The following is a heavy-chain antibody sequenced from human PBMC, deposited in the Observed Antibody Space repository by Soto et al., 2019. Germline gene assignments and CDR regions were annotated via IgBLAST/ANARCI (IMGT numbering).Heavy chain of an antibody. CDR1: GDPLRRGRFD. CDR2: IYDCGTT. CDR3: ARRFTFAYFPQ. J-gene: IGHJ1*01. V-gene: IGHV4-61*03. Sequence: QVQLQESGPGLVQPSETLSLTCTVSGDPLRRGRFDWSWIRQSPGKGLEWMGQIYDCGTTNYNPPIIGGGTIPQDTSMNRFSLSLQSGSAADTAVYYGARRFTFAYFPQWGQ. D-gene: IGHD3-10*01.